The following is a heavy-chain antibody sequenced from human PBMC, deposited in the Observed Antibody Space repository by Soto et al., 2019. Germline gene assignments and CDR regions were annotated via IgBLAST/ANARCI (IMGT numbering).Heavy chain of an antibody. Sequence: AGSVRLCCAASEFTVSNYGVNLFSQAPGKGLEWVSGISGSAVGTYYADSVKGRFTISRDNSKNTLYLQMNSLRAEDTAVYYCAALYTSSSGYYWGQGPLVTVSS. CDR1: EFTVSNYG. D-gene: IGHD6-6*01. CDR3: AALYTSSSGYY. V-gene: IGHV3-23*01. CDR2: ISGSAVGT. J-gene: IGHJ4*02.